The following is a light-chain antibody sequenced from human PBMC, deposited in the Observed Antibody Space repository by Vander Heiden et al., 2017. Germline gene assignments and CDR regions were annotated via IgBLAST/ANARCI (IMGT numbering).Light chain of an antibody. V-gene: IGKV1-39*01. J-gene: IGKJ1*01. Sequence: DIQMTQSQSSLSASVGDRVTIACRASQSISSDLNWYQQKPGKAPNRLIYAASSLQSGVPSRFSGSGSGTDFTLTISSLQPEDCATYYRQQSYRIPQTFGQGNKVEIK. CDR2: AAS. CDR3: QQSYRIPQT. CDR1: QSISSD.